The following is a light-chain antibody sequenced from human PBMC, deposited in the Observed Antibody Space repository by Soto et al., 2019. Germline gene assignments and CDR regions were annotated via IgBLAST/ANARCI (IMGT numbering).Light chain of an antibody. CDR3: CSYAGSDTLI. CDR1: SSDVGGYDF. J-gene: IGLJ2*01. Sequence: QSALTQPRSVSGSPGQSVTISCTGTSSDVGGYDFVSWYQQHPGKAPKPMIYDVTNRPSGVPDRFSGSKSGNTASLTISGLQAEDEADYYCCSYAGSDTLIFGGGTKLTVL. CDR2: DVT. V-gene: IGLV2-11*01.